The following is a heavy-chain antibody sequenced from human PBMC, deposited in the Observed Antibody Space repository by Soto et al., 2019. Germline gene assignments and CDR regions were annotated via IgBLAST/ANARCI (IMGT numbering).Heavy chain of an antibody. D-gene: IGHD1-26*01. CDR3: ARIWSGSYYNWFDP. Sequence: GGSLRLSCAASGFTFSSYSMNWVRQAPGKGLEWVSSISSSSSYIYYADSVKGRFTISRDNAKNSLYLQMNSLRAEDTAMYYCARIWSGSYYNWFDPWGQGTLVTVSS. V-gene: IGHV3-21*01. CDR1: GFTFSSYS. CDR2: ISSSSSYI. J-gene: IGHJ5*02.